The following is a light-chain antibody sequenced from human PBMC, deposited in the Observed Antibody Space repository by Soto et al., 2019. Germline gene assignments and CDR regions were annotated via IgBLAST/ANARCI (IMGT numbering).Light chain of an antibody. J-gene: IGKJ3*01. CDR2: GAS. Sequence: EIVLTQSPGTLSLSPGERATLSCRASQSVSSSYLAWYHQQPGQAPRHLIYGASGRATGIPDRFSGSGSGTDFTLTISRLEPEDFAVYYCQQYGSSRGFTFGPGTKVDIK. CDR1: QSVSSSY. CDR3: QQYGSSRGFT. V-gene: IGKV3-20*01.